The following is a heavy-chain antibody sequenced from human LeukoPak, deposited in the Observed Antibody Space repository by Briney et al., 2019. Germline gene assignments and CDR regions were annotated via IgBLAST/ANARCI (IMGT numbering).Heavy chain of an antibody. Sequence: SETLSLTCTVSDDSITIYYWTWIRQPPGKGLEWIGYIDHTGSTNYNPSLNSRVTISRDTSKNHFSLELSSVTAADTAVYYCARGILSSGYYYYYYMDVWGKGTTVTISS. CDR3: ARGILSSGYYYYYYMDV. V-gene: IGHV4-59*01. J-gene: IGHJ6*03. CDR1: DDSITIYY. CDR2: IDHTGST. D-gene: IGHD3-22*01.